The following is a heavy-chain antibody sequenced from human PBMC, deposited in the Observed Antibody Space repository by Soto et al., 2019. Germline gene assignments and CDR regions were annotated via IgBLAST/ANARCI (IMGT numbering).Heavy chain of an antibody. CDR3: AKEHDVLTGYSRFDF. J-gene: IGHJ4*02. V-gene: IGHV3-23*01. D-gene: IGHD3-9*01. Sequence: PGGSLRLSCAASGFTFSNFAMTWVRQAPGKGLEWVSAISGTGGSTYYADSVKGRFTISRDNSRNTLYLQMNTLRAEDTAVYYCAKEHDVLTGYSRFDFWGQGTLVTASS. CDR1: GFTFSNFA. CDR2: ISGTGGST.